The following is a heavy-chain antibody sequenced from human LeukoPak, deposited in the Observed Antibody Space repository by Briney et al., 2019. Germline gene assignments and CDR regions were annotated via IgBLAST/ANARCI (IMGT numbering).Heavy chain of an antibody. CDR2: ISWNSGSI. D-gene: IGHD1-26*01. Sequence: GRSLRLSCAASGFTFDDYAMHWVRQAPGKGLEWVSGISWNSGSIAYADSVKGRFIISRDNAKNSLYLQMNSLRAVDTAVYYCTREVSGSSYFDYWGQGTLVTVSS. V-gene: IGHV3-9*01. J-gene: IGHJ4*02. CDR3: TREVSGSSYFDY. CDR1: GFTFDDYA.